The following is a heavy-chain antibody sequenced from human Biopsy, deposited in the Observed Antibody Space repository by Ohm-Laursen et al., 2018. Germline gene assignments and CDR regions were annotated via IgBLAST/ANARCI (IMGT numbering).Heavy chain of an antibody. Sequence: LSLTCAASGFTFSSYAMNWVRQAPGKGLEWVAHIDVSDYNTYYADSVRGRFTISRDNSKQMVHLEINSLTADDTAVYYCVKQWGGYNFDSWGQGTLVTVSS. CDR3: VKQWGGYNFDS. CDR2: IDVSDYNT. V-gene: IGHV3-23*01. CDR1: GFTFSSYA. J-gene: IGHJ5*01. D-gene: IGHD1-14*01.